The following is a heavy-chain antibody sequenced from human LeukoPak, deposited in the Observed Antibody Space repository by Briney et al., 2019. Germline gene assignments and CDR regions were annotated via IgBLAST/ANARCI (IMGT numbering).Heavy chain of an antibody. D-gene: IGHD3-10*01. J-gene: IGHJ4*02. Sequence: PGGSLRLSYAASGFTFSSYRMSWVRQAPGKGLEWVANIKQDGSEKYYVDSVKGRFTISRDNSKNTLYLQMNSLRAEDTAIYFCARDPGSHDYDSGTFGSFFDNWGQGILVTVPS. CDR3: ARDPGSHDYDSGTFGSFFDN. CDR1: GFTFSSYR. CDR2: IKQDGSEK. V-gene: IGHV3-7*01.